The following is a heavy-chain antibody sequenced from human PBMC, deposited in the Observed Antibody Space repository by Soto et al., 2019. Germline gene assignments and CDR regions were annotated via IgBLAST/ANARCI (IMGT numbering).Heavy chain of an antibody. CDR3: ARGPPPWNGSGWYPIDY. Sequence: PSQTLSLTCAISVDSVSSNSAAWNWIRQSPSRGLEWLGRTYYRSKWYNDYAVSVKSRITINPDTSKNQFSLQLNSVTPEDTAVYYCARGPPPWNGSGWYPIDYWGQGTLVTVSS. D-gene: IGHD6-19*01. J-gene: IGHJ4*02. CDR1: VDSVSSNSAA. CDR2: TYYRSKWYN. V-gene: IGHV6-1*01.